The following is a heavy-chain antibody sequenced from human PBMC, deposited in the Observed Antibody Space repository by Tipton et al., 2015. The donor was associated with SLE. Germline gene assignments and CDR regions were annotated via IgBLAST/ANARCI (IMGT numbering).Heavy chain of an antibody. J-gene: IGHJ4*02. Sequence: TLSLTCTVSGGSISSYYWSWIRQPPGKGLEWIGYIYYSGSTNYNPSLKGRVTISVDTSKNQFSLKLSSVTAADTAVYYCARGLAAGDRIWGQGTLVTVSS. CDR3: ARGLAAGDRI. D-gene: IGHD7-27*01. V-gene: IGHV4-59*08. CDR2: IYYSGST. CDR1: GGSISSYY.